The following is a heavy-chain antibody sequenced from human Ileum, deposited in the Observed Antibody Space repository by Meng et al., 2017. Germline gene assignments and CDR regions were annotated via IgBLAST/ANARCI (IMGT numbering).Heavy chain of an antibody. CDR2: IYHTGSA. V-gene: IGHV4-61*01. D-gene: IGHD6-19*01. CDR3: TYRLAVSPQDWYFDV. J-gene: IGHJ2*01. CDR1: GGSVSSGSYY. Sequence: QVERQGPGPGLVRPSETLSLTCSVAGGSVSSGSYYWSWIRQSPGKGLEWIGYIYHTGSAHYKSSLWSRVTMSIDTSKNQFSLELKSVTTADTAMYYCTYRLAVSPQDWYFDVWGRGTLVTVSS.